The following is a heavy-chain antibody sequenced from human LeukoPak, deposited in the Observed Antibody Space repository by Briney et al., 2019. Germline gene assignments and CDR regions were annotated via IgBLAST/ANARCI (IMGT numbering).Heavy chain of an antibody. CDR1: GFTFNGSA. J-gene: IGHJ1*01. D-gene: IGHD4-17*01. CDR3: TTIDYDQYFQH. V-gene: IGHV3-73*01. CDR2: IRSKANSYAT. Sequence: PGGSLRLSCAASGFTFNGSAMHWVRQASGKGLEWVGRIRSKANSYATAYAASVKGRFTISRDDSKNTAYLQMNSLKTEDTAVYYCTTIDYDQYFQHWGQGTLVTVSS.